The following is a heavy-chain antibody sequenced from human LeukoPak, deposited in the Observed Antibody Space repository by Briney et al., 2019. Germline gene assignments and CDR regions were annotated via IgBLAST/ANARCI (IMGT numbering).Heavy chain of an antibody. Sequence: PGGSLRLSCAASGFTFSSYGMHWVRQAPGKGLEWVAVISYDGSNKYYADSVKGRFTISRDNSKNTLYLQMNSLRAEDTAVYYCAKDLPSTSDYYYYGMDVWGQGTTVTVSS. CDR1: GFTFSSYG. D-gene: IGHD2/OR15-2a*01. V-gene: IGHV3-30*18. J-gene: IGHJ6*02. CDR2: ISYDGSNK. CDR3: AKDLPSTSDYYYYGMDV.